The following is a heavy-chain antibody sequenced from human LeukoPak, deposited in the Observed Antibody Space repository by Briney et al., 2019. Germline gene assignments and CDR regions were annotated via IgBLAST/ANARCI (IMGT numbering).Heavy chain of an antibody. CDR1: AFTFSDYS. D-gene: IGHD3-22*01. Sequence: GGSLRLSCAASAFTFSDYSMNWVRQAPGKGLEWVSYISGRSSTIYYADSVKGRFTISRDNAKNSLYLQMNSLRAEDTAVYYCARIKSSGYYYGLDHWGQGTLVTVSS. CDR2: ISGRSSTI. CDR3: ARIKSSGYYYGLDH. V-gene: IGHV3-48*04. J-gene: IGHJ4*02.